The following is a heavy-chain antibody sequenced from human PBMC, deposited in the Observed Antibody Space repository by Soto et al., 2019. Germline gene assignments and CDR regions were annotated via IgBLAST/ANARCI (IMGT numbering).Heavy chain of an antibody. Sequence: QVQLVESGGGVVQPGRSLRVSCAASGFTFSNYGMHWVRQAPGKGLEWVAGIWYDGSNKYYVDSVKGRFTISRDNSKNTLYLQMNSLRAEDTAVYYCARDRTGERWRPDYWGQGTLVTVSS. CDR1: GFTFSNYG. CDR2: IWYDGSNK. CDR3: ARDRTGERWRPDY. D-gene: IGHD3-10*01. J-gene: IGHJ4*02. V-gene: IGHV3-33*01.